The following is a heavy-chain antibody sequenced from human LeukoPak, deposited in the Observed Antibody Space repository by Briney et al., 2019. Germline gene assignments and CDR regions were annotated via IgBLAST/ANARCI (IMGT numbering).Heavy chain of an antibody. CDR3: ARRHYYYYMDV. Sequence: ASVKVSCKASGYTFTGYYMHWVRQAPGQGLEWMGWISAYNGNTNYAQKLQGRVTMTTDTSTSTAYMELRGLRSDDRAVYYGARRHYYYYMDVWGKGTTVTVSS. J-gene: IGHJ6*03. V-gene: IGHV1-18*04. CDR1: GYTFTGYY. CDR2: ISAYNGNT.